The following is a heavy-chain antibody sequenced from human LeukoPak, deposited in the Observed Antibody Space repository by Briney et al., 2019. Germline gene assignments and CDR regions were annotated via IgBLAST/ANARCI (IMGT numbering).Heavy chain of an antibody. D-gene: IGHD6-19*01. CDR3: TRGSSGRRDN. V-gene: IGHV1-8*01. J-gene: IGHJ4*02. CDR1: GYTFTSCD. CDR2: MNPKSGNT. Sequence: GASVKVSCKASGYTFTSCDINWVRQATGPGLELMGWMNPKSGNTSYGQSFQGRITMTRDNSIGTAYMELNNLTSEDTAMYYCTRGSSGRRDNWGQGTLVIVSA.